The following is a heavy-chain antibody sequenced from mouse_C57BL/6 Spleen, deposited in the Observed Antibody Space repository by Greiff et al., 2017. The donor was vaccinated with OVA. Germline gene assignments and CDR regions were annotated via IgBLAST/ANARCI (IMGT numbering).Heavy chain of an antibody. CDR3: ARGGDGYSWFAY. V-gene: IGHV1-59*01. CDR2: IDPSDSYT. Sequence: QVQLQQPGAELVRPGTSVTLSCKASGYTFTSYWMHWVKQRPGQGLEWIGVIDPSDSYTNYNQKFKGKATLTVDTSSSTSYLQLSSLTSEDSAVYYCARGGDGYSWFAYWGQGTLVTVSA. D-gene: IGHD2-3*01. J-gene: IGHJ3*01. CDR1: GYTFTSYW.